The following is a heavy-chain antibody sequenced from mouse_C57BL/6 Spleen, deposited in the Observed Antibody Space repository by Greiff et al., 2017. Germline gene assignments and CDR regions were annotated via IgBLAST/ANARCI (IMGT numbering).Heavy chain of an antibody. CDR1: GFTFSDYY. CDR3: ARHSPGSFDY. J-gene: IGHJ2*01. CDR2: ISNGGGST. Sequence: EVKLVESGGGLVQPGGSLKLSCAASGFTFSDYYMYWVRQTPEKRLEWVAYISNGGGSTYYPDTVKGRFTIPRDNAKNTLYLQMSRLKSEDTAMYYCARHSPGSFDYWGQGTTLTVSS. D-gene: IGHD2-2*01. V-gene: IGHV5-12*01.